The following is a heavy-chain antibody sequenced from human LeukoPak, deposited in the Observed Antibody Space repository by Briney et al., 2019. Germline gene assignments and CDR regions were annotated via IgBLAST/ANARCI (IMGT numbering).Heavy chain of an antibody. CDR2: INHSGST. V-gene: IGHV4-34*01. CDR3: ARGSGWVTNFDY. J-gene: IGHJ4*02. Sequence: PSETLSLTCAVYGGSFSGYYWSWIRQPPGKGLEWIGEINHSGSTNYNPSLKSRVTISVDTSKNQFSLKLSSVTAADTAVYYCARGSGWVTNFDYWGQGTLVTVSS. CDR1: GGSFSGYY. D-gene: IGHD6-19*01.